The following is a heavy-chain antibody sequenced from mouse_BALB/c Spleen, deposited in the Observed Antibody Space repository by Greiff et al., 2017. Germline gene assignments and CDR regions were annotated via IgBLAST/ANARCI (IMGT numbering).Heavy chain of an antibody. V-gene: IGHV1-18*01. CDR2: INPNNGGT. CDR1: GYTFTDYN. D-gene: IGHD2-14*01. CDR3: ARGAYYRYDEDPWFAY. J-gene: IGHJ3*01. Sequence: VQLQQSGPELVKPGASVTIPCKASGYTFTDYNMDWVKQSHGKSLEWIGDINPNNGGTIYNQKFKGKATLTVDKSSSTAYMELRSLTSEDTAVYYCARGAYYRYDEDPWFAYWGQGTLVTVSA.